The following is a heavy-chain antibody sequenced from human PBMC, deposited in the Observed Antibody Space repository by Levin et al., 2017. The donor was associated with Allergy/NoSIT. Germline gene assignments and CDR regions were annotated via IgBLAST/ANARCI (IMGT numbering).Heavy chain of an antibody. Sequence: PSETLSLTCAASGFTFSSYGMHWVRQAPGKGLEWVAVISYEGSNKYYADSVKDRFTISRDNSKNTLYLQMNSLRAEDTAVYYCATGSRPFGAGYYGMDVWGQGTTVTVSS. V-gene: IGHV3-30*03. CDR2: ISYEGSNK. CDR1: GFTFSSYG. J-gene: IGHJ6*02. D-gene: IGHD3-16*01. CDR3: ATGSRPFGAGYYGMDV.